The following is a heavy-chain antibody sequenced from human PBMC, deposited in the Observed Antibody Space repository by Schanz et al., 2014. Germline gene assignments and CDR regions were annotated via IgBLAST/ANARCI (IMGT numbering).Heavy chain of an antibody. V-gene: IGHV3-15*01. CDR3: TSMATIPRNWFDP. D-gene: IGHD2-2*02. CDR2: IKSNTDGGTT. CDR1: GFTFTNAW. J-gene: IGHJ5*02. Sequence: EVALVESGGGLVKPGGSLRLSCVVSGFTFTNAWMSWVRQAPGKGLEWVGRIKSNTDGGTTDYATPVKGRFTISRDDSKNTLYLQMNSLKSEDTAVYYCTSMATIPRNWFDPWGQGTLVTVSS.